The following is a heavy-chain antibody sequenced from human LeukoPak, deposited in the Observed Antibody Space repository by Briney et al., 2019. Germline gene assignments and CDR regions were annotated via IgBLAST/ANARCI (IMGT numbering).Heavy chain of an antibody. V-gene: IGHV3-30*04. Sequence: GGSLRLSCAASGFTFSSYAMHWVRQAPGKGPECGAVISYDGSNKYYADSVKGRFTISRDNSKNTLCLQMNSLRAEDTAVYYCARGLPAAIGGDAFDIWGQGTMVTVSS. J-gene: IGHJ3*02. CDR3: ARGLPAAIGGDAFDI. CDR1: GFTFSSYA. D-gene: IGHD2-2*02. CDR2: ISYDGSNK.